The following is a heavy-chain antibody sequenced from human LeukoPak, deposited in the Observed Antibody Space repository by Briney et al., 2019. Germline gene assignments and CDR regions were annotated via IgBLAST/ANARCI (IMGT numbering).Heavy chain of an antibody. CDR3: ATSKGGGGFDP. J-gene: IGHJ5*02. V-gene: IGHV3-30*03. D-gene: IGHD3-16*01. CDR1: GFTFSSYG. Sequence: GGSLRLSCAASGFTFSSYGMHWVRQAPGKGLEWVAVISYDGSNKYYADSVKGRFTISRDNSKNSLYLQMNSLEPEDMGMYYCATSKGGGGFDPWGQGTLVTVSS. CDR2: ISYDGSNK.